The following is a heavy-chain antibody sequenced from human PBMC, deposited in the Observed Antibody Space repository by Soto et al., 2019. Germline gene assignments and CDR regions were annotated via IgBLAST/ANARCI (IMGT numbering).Heavy chain of an antibody. CDR2: ISYSGST. J-gene: IGHJ5*01. Sequence: QVQLQESGPGLVKPSETLSLTCTVSGGSVSSASFYWNWIRQPPGKGLEWIGYISYSGSTNYNPSLRRRVTISVDTSKNQFSLRLTSATAADTAVDYCARGDAINWFDSWGQGTRVTVSS. CDR3: ARGDAINWFDS. CDR1: GGSVSSASFY. D-gene: IGHD2-2*01. V-gene: IGHV4-61*01.